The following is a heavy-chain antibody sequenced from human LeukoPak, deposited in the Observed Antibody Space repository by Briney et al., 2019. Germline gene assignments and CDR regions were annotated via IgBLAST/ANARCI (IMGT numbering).Heavy chain of an antibody. J-gene: IGHJ4*02. CDR2: IDPNSGGT. V-gene: IGHV1-2*06. Sequence: GASVKVSCKASGYTFTGYYIHWVRQAPGQGLEWMGRIDPNSGGTKYAQKFQGRVTMTRDTSISTAYMELSRLSSDDTAVYYCARTSRLDYWGQGTLVTVSS. CDR1: GYTFTGYY. CDR3: ARTSRLDY.